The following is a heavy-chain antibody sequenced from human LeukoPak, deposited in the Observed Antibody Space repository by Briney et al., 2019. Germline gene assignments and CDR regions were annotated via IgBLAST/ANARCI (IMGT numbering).Heavy chain of an antibody. J-gene: IGHJ5*02. Sequence: GASVKVSCKASGYTFNSSYMHWVRQAPGQGLEWMGIINPSDDSTRYAQKFQGRVTMTKDTSTNTVYMHLSSLSSDDTAVYYCARDAPSYCSSTSSYHSGPSSTGWFDPWGQXTXVTVSS. D-gene: IGHD2-2*01. CDR2: INPSDDST. V-gene: IGHV1-46*02. CDR1: GYTFNSSY. CDR3: ARDAPSYCSSTSSYHSGPSSTGWFDP.